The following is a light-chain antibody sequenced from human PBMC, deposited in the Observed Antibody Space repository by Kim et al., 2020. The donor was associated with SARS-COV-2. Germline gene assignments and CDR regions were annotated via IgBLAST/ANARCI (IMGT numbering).Light chain of an antibody. CDR1: ELPRQY. V-gene: IGLV3-25*03. Sequence: SQGKTARITCTGNELPRQYSYWYQQKPGQAPVLVIYKDTERPSGIPERFSGSSSGTTVTLTISGVQAEDEADYYCQSPDSSATYRVFGGGTQLTVL. CDR3: QSPDSSATYRV. CDR2: KDT. J-gene: IGLJ3*02.